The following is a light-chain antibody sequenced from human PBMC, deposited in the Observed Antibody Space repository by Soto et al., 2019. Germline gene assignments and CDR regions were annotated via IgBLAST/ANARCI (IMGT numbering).Light chain of an antibody. CDR2: AAS. J-gene: IGKJ4*01. Sequence: DIQMTQSPSSLSASVGDRVTITCRASQGISNYLAWYKQKPGKVPKLLIYAASTLQSGVPSRFSGSGSGTDFTLTISSLQPEDVATYYCQKYNRAPSLTFGGGTKVEI. V-gene: IGKV1-27*01. CDR1: QGISNY. CDR3: QKYNRAPSLT.